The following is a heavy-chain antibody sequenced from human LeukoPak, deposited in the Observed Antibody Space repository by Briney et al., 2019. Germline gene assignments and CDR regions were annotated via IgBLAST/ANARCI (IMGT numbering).Heavy chain of an antibody. V-gene: IGHV1-18*01. CDR3: ARSKPAIPSNWFDP. J-gene: IGHJ5*02. CDR1: GYTFTSYG. D-gene: IGHD2-2*02. Sequence: ASVKVPCKASGYTFTSYGISWVRQAPGQGLEWMGWISAYNGNTNYAQKLQGRVTMTTDTSTSTAYMELRSLRSDDTAVYYCARSKPAIPSNWFDPWGQGTLVTVSS. CDR2: ISAYNGNT.